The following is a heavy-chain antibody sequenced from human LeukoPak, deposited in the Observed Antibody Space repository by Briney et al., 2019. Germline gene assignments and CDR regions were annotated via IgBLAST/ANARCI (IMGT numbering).Heavy chain of an antibody. CDR3: ARLFRTVYFDY. V-gene: IGHV4-39*07. D-gene: IGHD2-21*01. CDR2: IYYSGNT. Sequence: SETLSLTCTVSGGSISSSSYYWGWLRQPPGKGLEWIGSIYYSGNTYYNPSLKSRVTISVDTSKNQFSLKLSSVTAADTAVYYCARLFRTVYFDYWGQGTLVTVSS. J-gene: IGHJ4*02. CDR1: GGSISSSSYY.